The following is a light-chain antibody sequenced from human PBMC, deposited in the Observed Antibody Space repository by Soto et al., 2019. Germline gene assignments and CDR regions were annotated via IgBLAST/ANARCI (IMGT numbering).Light chain of an antibody. J-gene: IGLJ3*02. V-gene: IGLV4-60*02. CDR2: LDRSGSY. CDR1: SGHNTYI. CDR3: ETWYSNTHKV. Sequence: QAVVTQSSSASASLGSSVTLTCILSSGHNTYIIPWHQQQPGKAPRFLMTLDRSGSYNRGSGVPDRFSGSSSGADRYLTISNVQFEDEGDYYCETWYSNTHKVFGGGTKVTVL.